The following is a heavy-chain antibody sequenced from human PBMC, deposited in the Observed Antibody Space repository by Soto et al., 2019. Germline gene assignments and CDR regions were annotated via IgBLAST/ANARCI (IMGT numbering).Heavy chain of an antibody. Sequence: VLLLRLCWAAVEFSVRNNCMSWVRQATRKGLDWVSVVYDDDSTHYADSVKGRFTISRDNSKNTMYLQMNSLRVEDTAVYYCARENTAIAILTYSYYYGMDVWGQGTTVTVSS. V-gene: IGHV3-66*01. D-gene: IGHD5-18*01. CDR3: ARENTAIAILTYSYYYGMDV. CDR2: VYDDDST. J-gene: IGHJ6*02. CDR1: EFSVRNNC.